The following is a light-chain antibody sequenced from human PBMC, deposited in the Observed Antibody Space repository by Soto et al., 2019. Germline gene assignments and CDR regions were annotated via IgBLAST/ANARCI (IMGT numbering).Light chain of an antibody. CDR1: QSVSNNY. V-gene: IGKV3-20*01. CDR3: QQYGSSGT. Sequence: EIVLTQSPCTLSLSPGERATLSCGASQSVSNNYLAWYQQKPGQAPRLLIYGASNRATGIPDRFSGGASGTDFTLTISRLQPEDFAVYYCQQYGSSGTFGQGTKVDI. J-gene: IGKJ1*01. CDR2: GAS.